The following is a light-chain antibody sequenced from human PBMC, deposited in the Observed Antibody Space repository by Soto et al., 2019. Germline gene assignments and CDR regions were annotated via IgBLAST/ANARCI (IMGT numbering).Light chain of an antibody. CDR1: KTISIW. V-gene: IGKV1-5*01. J-gene: IGKJ1*01. Sequence: DIQMTQSPSTLSASVGDRVTITCRARKTISIWLAWYQQKPGKAPKLLIYDASILESGVPSRFSGSVSGTEFTLNISSLQPDDLATYYCQQYNSYRTFGQGTKVDIK. CDR2: DAS. CDR3: QQYNSYRT.